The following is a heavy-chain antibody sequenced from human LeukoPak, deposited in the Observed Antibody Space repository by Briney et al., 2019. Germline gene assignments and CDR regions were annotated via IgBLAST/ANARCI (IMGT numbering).Heavy chain of an antibody. V-gene: IGHV4-61*02. CDR1: GGSISSGSYY. J-gene: IGHJ4*02. CDR3: AGQGYDFWSGYRYYFDY. CDR2: IYTSGST. Sequence: SETLSLTCTVSGGSISSGSYYWSWIRQPAGKGLEWIGRIYTSGSTNYNPSLKSRATISVDTSKNQFSLKLSSVTAADTAVYYCAGQGYDFWSGYRYYFDYWGQGTLVTVSS. D-gene: IGHD3-3*01.